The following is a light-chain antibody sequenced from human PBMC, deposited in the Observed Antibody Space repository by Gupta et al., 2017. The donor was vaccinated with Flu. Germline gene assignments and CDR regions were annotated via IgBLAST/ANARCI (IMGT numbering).Light chain of an antibody. J-gene: IGKJ2*03. CDR3: QQYYSTPYS. Sequence: DIVMTQSPDSLSASLGDRATINCKSSQSVLYCSNNKNYLAWYQQKPGQLPKLLIYWASSRESGVPDRFSGSGSGTDFTLTISSLQAEDVAVYYCQQYYSTPYSFGQGTKLEIK. CDR2: WAS. V-gene: IGKV4-1*01. CDR1: QSVLYCSNNKNY.